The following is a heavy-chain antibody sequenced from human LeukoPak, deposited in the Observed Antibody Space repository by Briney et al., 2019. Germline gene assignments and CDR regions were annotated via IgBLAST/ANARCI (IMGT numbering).Heavy chain of an antibody. V-gene: IGHV3-23*01. CDR1: GFTFSSYA. D-gene: IGHD1-26*01. CDR3: AKWVVGATTFYYYYGMDV. Sequence: PGGSLRLSCAASGFTFSSYAVSWVRQAPGKGLEWVSAISGSGGSTYYADSVKGRFTISRDNSKNTLYLQMNSLRAEDTAVYYCAKWVVGATTFYYYYGMDVWGQGTTVTVSS. CDR2: ISGSGGST. J-gene: IGHJ6*02.